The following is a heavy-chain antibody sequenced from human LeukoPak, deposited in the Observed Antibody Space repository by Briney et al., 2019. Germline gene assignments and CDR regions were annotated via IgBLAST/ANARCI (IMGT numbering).Heavy chain of an antibody. CDR2: IYTSGST. D-gene: IGHD3-9*01. J-gene: IGHJ4*02. CDR1: GGSISSGSYY. CDR3: ASGLRYFDLYY. Sequence: SETLSLTCTVSGGSISSGSYYWSWTRQPAGKGLEWIGRIYTSGSTNYNPSLKSRVTISVDTSKNQFSLKLSSVTAADTAVYYCASGLRYFDLYYWGQGTVVTVSS. V-gene: IGHV4-61*02.